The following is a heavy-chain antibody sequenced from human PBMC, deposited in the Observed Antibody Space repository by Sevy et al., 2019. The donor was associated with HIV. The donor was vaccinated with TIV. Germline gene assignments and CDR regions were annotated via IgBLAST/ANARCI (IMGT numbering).Heavy chain of an antibody. CDR2: IWYDGSNK. J-gene: IGHJ6*02. D-gene: IGHD1-26*01. CDR1: GFTFSSYG. Sequence: QLGGSLRLSCAASGFTFSSYGMHWVRQAPGKGLEWVAVIWYDGSNKYYADSVKGRFTISRDNSKNTLYLQMNSLRAEDTAVYYCAREGSGSYYIYYGMDVWGQGTTVTVSS. CDR3: AREGSGSYYIYYGMDV. V-gene: IGHV3-33*01.